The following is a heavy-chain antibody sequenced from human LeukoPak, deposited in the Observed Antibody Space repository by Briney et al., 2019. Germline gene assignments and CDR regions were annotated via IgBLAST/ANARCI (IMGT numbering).Heavy chain of an antibody. Sequence: ASVKVSCKASGYTFTGYYMHWVRQAPGQGLEWMGWINPNSGGTNYAQKFQGRVTMTRDTSISTAYMELSRLRSDDTAVYYCARSGRAAAGTAPLGYWGQGTLVTVSS. CDR3: ARSGRAAAGTAPLGY. V-gene: IGHV1-2*02. D-gene: IGHD6-13*01. J-gene: IGHJ4*02. CDR1: GYTFTGYY. CDR2: INPNSGGT.